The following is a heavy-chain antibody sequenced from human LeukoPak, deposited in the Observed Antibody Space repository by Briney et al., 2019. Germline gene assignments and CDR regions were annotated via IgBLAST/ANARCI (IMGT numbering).Heavy chain of an antibody. Sequence: ASVKVSCKASGYTFTGYYMHWVRQAPGQGLEWMGWINPNSGGTNYAQKFQGRVTMTRDTSISTAYMELSRLRSDDTAVYYCARDQADIVVVPAAARKYYYYAMDVWGQGTTVTVSS. D-gene: IGHD2-2*01. J-gene: IGHJ6*02. CDR3: ARDQADIVVVPAAARKYYYYAMDV. V-gene: IGHV1-2*02. CDR2: INPNSGGT. CDR1: GYTFTGYY.